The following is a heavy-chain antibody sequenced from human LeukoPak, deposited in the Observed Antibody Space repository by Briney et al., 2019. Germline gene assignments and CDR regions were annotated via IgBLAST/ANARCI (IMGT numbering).Heavy chain of an antibody. V-gene: IGHV1-46*01. CDR3: ARSESIAAPISWFDP. Sequence: GASVKVSCKGSGYTFTSYYMHWVRQAPGQGLEWMGIINPSGGSTSYAQKFQGRVTMTRDMSTSTVYMELSSLRSEDTAVYYCARSESIAAPISWFDPWGQGTLVTVSS. D-gene: IGHD6-6*01. CDR2: INPSGGST. CDR1: GYTFTSYY. J-gene: IGHJ5*02.